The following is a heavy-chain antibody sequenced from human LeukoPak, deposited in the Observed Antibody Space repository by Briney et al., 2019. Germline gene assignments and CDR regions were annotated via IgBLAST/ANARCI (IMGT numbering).Heavy chain of an antibody. V-gene: IGHV3-23*01. Sequence: GXSLRLSCAASGFTFSSYAMSWVRQAPGKGLEWVSGISVSGVSTYYADSVKGRFTISRDNSKNTLYLQMNSPRAEDTALYYCARDPYGDYVFDYWGQGTLVTVSS. CDR1: GFTFSSYA. CDR2: ISVSGVST. J-gene: IGHJ4*02. D-gene: IGHD4-17*01. CDR3: ARDPYGDYVFDY.